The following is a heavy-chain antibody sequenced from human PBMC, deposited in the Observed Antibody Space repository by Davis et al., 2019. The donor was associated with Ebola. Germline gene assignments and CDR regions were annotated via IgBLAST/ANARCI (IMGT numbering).Heavy chain of an antibody. J-gene: IGHJ4*02. Sequence: ASVKVSCKASGYSLTGYYLHWVRQAPGQGLEWMGQINPSSGGTKYAQKFQGRVTMTRDTSISTAYLELSRLRSDDTAVYFCARDSFGGYYSFSNWGQGTLVTVSS. D-gene: IGHD2-15*01. V-gene: IGHV1-2*06. CDR1: GYSLTGYY. CDR2: INPSSGGT. CDR3: ARDSFGGYYSFSN.